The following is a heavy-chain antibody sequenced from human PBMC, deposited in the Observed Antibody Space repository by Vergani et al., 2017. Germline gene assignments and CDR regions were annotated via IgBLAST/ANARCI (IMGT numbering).Heavy chain of an antibody. CDR1: GFTFSSYA. V-gene: IGHV3-23*01. J-gene: IGHJ4*02. D-gene: IGHD2-2*01. Sequence: EVQLLESGGGLVQPGGSLRLSCAASGFTFSSYAMSWVRQAPGKGLEWVSAISGSGGSTYYADSVKGRFTISRDNSKNTLYLQMNRLRAEDTAVYYCAKAARRLVVPAERYCFDYWGQGTLVTVSS. CDR3: AKAARRLVVPAERYCFDY. CDR2: ISGSGGST.